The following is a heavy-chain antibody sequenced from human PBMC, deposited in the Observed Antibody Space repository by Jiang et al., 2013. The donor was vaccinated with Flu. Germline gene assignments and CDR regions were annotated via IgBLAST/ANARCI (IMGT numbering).Heavy chain of an antibody. CDR1: GYSFTSYW. CDR3: ARPSITFGGVIVTDAFDI. D-gene: IGHD3-16*02. J-gene: IGHJ3*02. CDR2: IDPSDSYT. V-gene: IGHV5-10-1*01. Sequence: SGYSFTSYWVSWCADARKGLEWMGRIDPSDSYTNYSPSFQGHVTISADKSISTAYLQWSSLKASDTAMYYCARPSITFGGVIVTDAFDIWGQGTMVTVSS.